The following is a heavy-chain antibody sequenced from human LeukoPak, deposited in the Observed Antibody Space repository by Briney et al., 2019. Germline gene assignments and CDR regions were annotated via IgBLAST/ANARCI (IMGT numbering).Heavy chain of an antibody. V-gene: IGHV3-53*01. J-gene: IGHJ3*02. CDR1: GFTVSSNY. D-gene: IGHD3-22*01. Sequence: GRSLRLSCAASGFTVSSNYMSWVRQAPGKGLEWVSVIYSGGSTYYADSVKGRFTISRGNSKNTLYLQMNSLRAEDTAVCYCARSYYYDSSGDAFDIWGQGTMVTVSS. CDR2: IYSGGST. CDR3: ARSYYYDSSGDAFDI.